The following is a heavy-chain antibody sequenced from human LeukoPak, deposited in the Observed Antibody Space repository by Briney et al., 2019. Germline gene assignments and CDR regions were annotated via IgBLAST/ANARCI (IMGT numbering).Heavy chain of an antibody. J-gene: IGHJ6*03. V-gene: IGHV4-38-2*01. D-gene: IGHD1-7*01. CDR2: IYHSGST. CDR1: GYSISSGYY. CDR3: ARTITGTTYYYYYMDV. Sequence: KPSETLSLTCAVSGYSISSGYYWGWIRQPPGKGLGWIGGIYHSGSTYYNPSLKSRVTISVDTSKNQFSLKLSSVTAADTAVYYCARTITGTTYYYYYMDVWGKGTTVTVSS.